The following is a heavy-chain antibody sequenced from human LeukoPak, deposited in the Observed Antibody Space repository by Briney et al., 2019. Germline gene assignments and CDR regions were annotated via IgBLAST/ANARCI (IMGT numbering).Heavy chain of an antibody. D-gene: IGHD6-13*01. Sequence: SETLSLTCTVSGGSLSSGDYYWSWVRQPPGKGLEWIGHIYYGGSTYYNPSLKSRVTISVDSSKNQSSLKLSSVTAADTAVYYCARGEDSSSWYGRGSIDYWGQGTLVTVSS. J-gene: IGHJ4*02. V-gene: IGHV4-30-4*01. CDR2: IYYGGST. CDR1: GGSLSSGDYY. CDR3: ARGEDSSSWYGRGSIDY.